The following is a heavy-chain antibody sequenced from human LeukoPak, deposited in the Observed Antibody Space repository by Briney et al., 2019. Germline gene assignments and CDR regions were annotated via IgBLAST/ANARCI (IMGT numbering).Heavy chain of an antibody. Sequence: GESLKISCKGSGYSFTSYWIGWVRQRPGKGLEWMGIIYPGDSDTRYSPSFQGQVTISADKSISTAYLQWSSLKASDTAMYYCARSGKHDSSGYYSGYYYGMDVWGQGTTVTVSS. CDR1: GYSFTSYW. D-gene: IGHD3-22*01. J-gene: IGHJ6*02. V-gene: IGHV5-51*01. CDR2: IYPGDSDT. CDR3: ARSGKHDSSGYYSGYYYGMDV.